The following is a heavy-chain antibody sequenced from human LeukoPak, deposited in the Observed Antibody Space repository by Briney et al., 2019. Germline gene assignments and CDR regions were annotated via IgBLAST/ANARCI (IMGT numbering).Heavy chain of an antibody. Sequence: PGGSLRLSCAASGFTFSSYDMHWVRQATGKGLEWVSAIGTAGDTYYPGSVKGRFTISRENAKNSLYLQMNSLRAGDTAVYYCARRLVFATFDYWGQGTLVTVSS. CDR3: ARRLVFATFDY. D-gene: IGHD6-6*01. J-gene: IGHJ4*02. CDR1: GFTFSSYD. CDR2: IGTAGDT. V-gene: IGHV3-13*01.